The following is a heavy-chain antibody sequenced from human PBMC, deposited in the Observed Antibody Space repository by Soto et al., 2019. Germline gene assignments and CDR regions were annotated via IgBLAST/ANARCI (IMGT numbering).Heavy chain of an antibody. V-gene: IGHV3-33*01. Sequence: QVQLVESGGGVVQPGRSLRLSCAASGFTFSSYGMHWVRQAPGKGLEWVEVIWYDGSNKYYADSVKGRFTISRDNSKNTQYLQMNSLRAEDTAVYYCARSSAAAGTGWFDPWGQGTLVTVSS. CDR2: IWYDGSNK. CDR1: GFTFSSYG. CDR3: ARSSAAAGTGWFDP. D-gene: IGHD6-13*01. J-gene: IGHJ5*02.